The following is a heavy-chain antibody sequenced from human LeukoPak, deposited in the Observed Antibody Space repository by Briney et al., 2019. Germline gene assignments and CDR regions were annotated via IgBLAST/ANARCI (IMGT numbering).Heavy chain of an antibody. D-gene: IGHD1-26*01. J-gene: IGHJ4*02. V-gene: IGHV3-48*01. CDR2: ISSSSSTI. CDR3: ARDNGEWELPFDY. CDR1: GFTFSSYS. Sequence: GGSLRLSCAASGFTFSSYSMNWVRQAPGKGLEWVSYISSSSSTIYYADSVKRRFTISRDNAKNSLYLQMNSLRAEDTAVYYCARDNGEWELPFDYWGQGTLVTVSS.